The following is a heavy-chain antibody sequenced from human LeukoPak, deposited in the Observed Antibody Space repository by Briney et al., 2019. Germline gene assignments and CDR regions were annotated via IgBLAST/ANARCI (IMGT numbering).Heavy chain of an antibody. CDR1: GFTFSLYE. CDR2: ISGGGETR. D-gene: IGHD6-25*01. J-gene: IGHJ4*02. Sequence: GGSLRLSCAASGFTFSLYEMNWVRQAPVKGLEWVSYISGGGETRYYADSVKGRFTISRDNGENSLYLQMNSLRAEDTAVYYCARDASGHDLPFDYWGQGTLVTVSS. CDR3: ARDASGHDLPFDY. V-gene: IGHV3-48*03.